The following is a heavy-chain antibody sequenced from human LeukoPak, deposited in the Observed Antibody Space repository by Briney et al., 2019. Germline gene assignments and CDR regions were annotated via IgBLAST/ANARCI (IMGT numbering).Heavy chain of an antibody. J-gene: IGHJ4*02. CDR3: ARDLGAVADYYLDY. CDR1: GFSFSSCA. D-gene: IGHD6-19*01. Sequence: PGRSLRLSCAASGFSFSSCAMHWVRQAPGKGLQWLAAISFDGSDKYYADSVKGRFTISRYNSKNTLYLQMNSLRPDDTAVYYRARDLGAVADYYLDYWGQGTLVTVSS. V-gene: IGHV3-30*04. CDR2: ISFDGSDK.